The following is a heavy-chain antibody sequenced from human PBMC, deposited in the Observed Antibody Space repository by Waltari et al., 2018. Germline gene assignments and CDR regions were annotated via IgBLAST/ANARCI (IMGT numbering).Heavy chain of an antibody. CDR1: DYFLSSGYF. CDR3: ARHSYSEPFHY. Sequence: QVQLQESGPGLVKPSATMSLTRAVPDYFLSSGYFWAWIRQPPAKGLEWIAHIYHPGSTSYNPSLGSRVTISVDTSKNQFSLKMTSVTAADTAIYYCARHSYSEPFHYWGQGTLVTVSS. V-gene: IGHV4-38-2*01. J-gene: IGHJ4*02. CDR2: IYHPGST. D-gene: IGHD5-12*01.